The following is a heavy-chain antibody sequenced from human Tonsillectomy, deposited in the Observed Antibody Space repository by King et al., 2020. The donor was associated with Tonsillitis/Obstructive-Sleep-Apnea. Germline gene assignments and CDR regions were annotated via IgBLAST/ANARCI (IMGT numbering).Heavy chain of an antibody. Sequence: VQLQESGPGLVKPSETLSLTCTVSGGSISSYYWSWIRQPPGKGLEWIGYIYYSGSTNYNPSLKSRVTISVDTSKNQFSLKLSSVTAADTAVYYCARHGRGQWLGYFDYWGQGTLVTVSS. CDR2: IYYSGST. D-gene: IGHD6-19*01. CDR3: ARHGRGQWLGYFDY. J-gene: IGHJ4*02. CDR1: GGSISSYY. V-gene: IGHV4-59*08.